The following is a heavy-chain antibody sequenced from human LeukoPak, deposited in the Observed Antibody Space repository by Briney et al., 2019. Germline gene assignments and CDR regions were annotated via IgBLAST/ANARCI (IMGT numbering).Heavy chain of an antibody. Sequence: SGSTLVKPTQTLTLTCTFSGFSLSTSGVGVGWIRQPPGKALEWLALIYWDDDKRYSPSLKSRLTITKDTSKNQVVLTMTNMDPVDTATYYCARSWYYGSGYNWFDPWGQGTLVTVSS. CDR3: ARSWYYGSGYNWFDP. J-gene: IGHJ5*02. CDR1: GFSLSTSGVG. CDR2: IYWDDDK. V-gene: IGHV2-5*02. D-gene: IGHD3-10*01.